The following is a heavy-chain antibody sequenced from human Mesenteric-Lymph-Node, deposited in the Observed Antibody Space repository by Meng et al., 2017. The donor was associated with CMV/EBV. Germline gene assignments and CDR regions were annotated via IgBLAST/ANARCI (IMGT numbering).Heavy chain of an antibody. J-gene: IGHJ4*02. CDR3: VRLSDD. V-gene: IGHV3-23*03. Sequence: GESLKISCAASGFTFSNFAMSWVRQAPGKGLEWVSIIYSGASSTYYTDSVKGRFIISRDNFESTLYLQMNSLRVDDTAAYYCVRLSDDWGRGTLVTVSS. D-gene: IGHD2/OR15-2a*01. CDR2: IYSGASST. CDR1: GFTFSNFA.